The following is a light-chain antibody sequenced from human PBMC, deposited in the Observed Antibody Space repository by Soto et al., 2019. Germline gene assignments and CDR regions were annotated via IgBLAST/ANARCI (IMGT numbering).Light chain of an antibody. CDR1: SSDVGGYNY. Sequence: QSALTQPPSASGSPGQSVTISCTGTSSDVGGYNYVSWYQQHPGKAPKLMIYEVSKRPSGVPDRFSGSKSGNTASLTVSGLQAEDEAEYYCCSFTTGNTAYVFGTGTKLTVL. V-gene: IGLV2-8*01. J-gene: IGLJ1*01. CDR3: CSFTTGNTAYV. CDR2: EVS.